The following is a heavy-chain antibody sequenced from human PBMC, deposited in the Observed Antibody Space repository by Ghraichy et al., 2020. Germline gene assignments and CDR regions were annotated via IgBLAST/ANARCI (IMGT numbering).Heavy chain of an antibody. D-gene: IGHD3-16*01. Sequence: GESLNISCAASGFTFSSYGMHWVRQAPGKGLEWVAVISYDGSNKYYADSVKGRFTISRDNSKNTLYLQMNSLRAEDTAVYYCAKVWGQGDYDMDVWGKGTTVTVSS. CDR1: GFTFSSYG. J-gene: IGHJ6*03. CDR3: AKVWGQGDYDMDV. CDR2: ISYDGSNK. V-gene: IGHV3-30*18.